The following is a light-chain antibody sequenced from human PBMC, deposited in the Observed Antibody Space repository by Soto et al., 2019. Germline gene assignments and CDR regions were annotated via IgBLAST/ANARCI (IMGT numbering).Light chain of an antibody. CDR2: EVS. V-gene: IGLV2-14*01. Sequence: QSALTQPASVSGSPGQSITISCTGTSSDVGGYKYVSWYQQHPGKAPKLMIYEVSNRPSGVSSRFSGSKSGNTASLTISGLQAEDEADYYCSSYTRSSTRVFGGGTKLTVL. CDR3: SSYTRSSTRV. J-gene: IGLJ3*02. CDR1: SSDVGGYKY.